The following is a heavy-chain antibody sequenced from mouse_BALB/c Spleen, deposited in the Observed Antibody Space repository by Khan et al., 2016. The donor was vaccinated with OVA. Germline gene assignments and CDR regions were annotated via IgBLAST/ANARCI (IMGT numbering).Heavy chain of an antibody. CDR1: GYSFTGHY. V-gene: IGHV1S34*01. J-gene: IGHJ4*01. D-gene: IGHD2-2*01. CDR3: ARSHLLWLYAMDY. Sequence: LVKTGASVKISCKASGYSFTGHYMHWVRQNLGESLEWIGYISCYNGSTSYNQKFKGKATFTVDTSSSTAYMQFYSLTSEDSAVYYCARSHLLWLYAMDYWGQGTSVTVSS. CDR2: ISCYNGST.